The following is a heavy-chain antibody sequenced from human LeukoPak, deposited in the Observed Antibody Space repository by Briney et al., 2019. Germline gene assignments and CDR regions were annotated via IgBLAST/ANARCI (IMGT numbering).Heavy chain of an antibody. Sequence: SETLSLTCTVSGGSISSSSYYWGWIRQPPGKGLEWIGSIYYSGSTYYNPSLKSRVTISVDTSKNQFSLKLSSVTAADTAVYYCATIHYDFWSGYWVVHNAFDIWGQGTMVTVSS. J-gene: IGHJ3*02. CDR2: IYYSGST. CDR3: ATIHYDFWSGYWVVHNAFDI. CDR1: GGSISSSSYY. V-gene: IGHV4-39*07. D-gene: IGHD3-3*01.